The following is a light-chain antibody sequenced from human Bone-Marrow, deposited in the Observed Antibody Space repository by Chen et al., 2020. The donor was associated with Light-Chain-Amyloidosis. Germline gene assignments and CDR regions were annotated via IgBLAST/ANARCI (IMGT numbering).Light chain of an antibody. Sequence: SYELTQPPSVSVSPGQKARQTLYGGDLPTKYAYWDQQKPGQAPVLVIKRDTERPSGISERVSGSSSGTTATLPISGVQAEDDADYHCQSADSSGSYEVILGGGTKLTVL. CDR2: RDT. J-gene: IGLJ2*01. CDR3: QSADSSGSYEVI. CDR1: DLPTKY. V-gene: IGLV3-25*03.